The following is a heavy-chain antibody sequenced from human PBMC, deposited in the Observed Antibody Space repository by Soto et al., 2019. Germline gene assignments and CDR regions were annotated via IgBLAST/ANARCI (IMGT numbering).Heavy chain of an antibody. CDR1: GYTFSTYA. CDR3: ARVPRSPSDIVDVPAVIFQDWFAP. D-gene: IGHD2-2*01. Sequence: QVQLVQSGAEVKKPGASVKVSCKASGYTFSTYAVQWVRQAPGQSLEWIGWIHAGNGDTKYSQKFHDRVTITRDTPASTTYMELSSLRFEDRAGFTCARVPRSPSDIVDVPAVIFQDWFAPWGQGPLVTVSS. J-gene: IGHJ5*02. CDR2: IHAGNGDT. V-gene: IGHV1-3*01.